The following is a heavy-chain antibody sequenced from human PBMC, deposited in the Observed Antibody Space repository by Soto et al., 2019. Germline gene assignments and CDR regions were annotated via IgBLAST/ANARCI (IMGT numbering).Heavy chain of an antibody. J-gene: IGHJ6*02. V-gene: IGHV1-69*12. Sequence: QVQLVQSGAEVKKPGSSVKVSCKASGGTFSTYTLNWVRQAPGQGLEWMGGIIPMFGTANYAQKFQGRVTITADESTSTAYMELSSLRSEDTAVYYCARRYCISTSCHYYGMDVWGQGTTVTVSS. CDR2: IIPMFGTA. CDR1: GGTFSTYT. D-gene: IGHD2-2*01. CDR3: ARRYCISTSCHYYGMDV.